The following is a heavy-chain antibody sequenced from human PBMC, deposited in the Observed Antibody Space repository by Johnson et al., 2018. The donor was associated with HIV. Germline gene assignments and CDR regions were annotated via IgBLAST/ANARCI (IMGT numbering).Heavy chain of an antibody. CDR2: IWYDGSNK. CDR1: GFTFSSYG. V-gene: IGHV3-30*19. J-gene: IGHJ3*02. D-gene: IGHD7-27*01. CDR3: ASDWGSRHAFDI. Sequence: QVQLVESGGGVVQPGGSLRLSCAASGFTFSSYGMHWVRQAPGKGLEWVAVIWYDGSNKYYADSVKGRFTISRDNSKNTLYLQMNSLRAEDTAVYYCASDWGSRHAFDIWGQGTMVTVYS.